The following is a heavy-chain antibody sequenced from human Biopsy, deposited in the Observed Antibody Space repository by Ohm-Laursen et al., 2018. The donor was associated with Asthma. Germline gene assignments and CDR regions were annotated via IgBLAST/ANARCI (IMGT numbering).Heavy chain of an antibody. V-gene: IGHV1-69*01. Sequence: SSVKVSCKAPGGTFSNFAISWVRQAPGQGLEWLGGIMTVFGITNYAQKFQGRVTITADESTGTAYMEVTSLRSEDQAIYYCARCQVGYSSGWSLLLKKIYYSGMDVWGQGTAVTVSS. CDR2: IMTVFGIT. CDR1: GGTFSNFA. CDR3: ARCQVGYSSGWSLLLKKIYYSGMDV. J-gene: IGHJ6*02. D-gene: IGHD6-19*01.